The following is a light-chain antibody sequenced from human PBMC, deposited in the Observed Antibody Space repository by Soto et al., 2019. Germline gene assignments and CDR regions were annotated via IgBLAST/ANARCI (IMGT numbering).Light chain of an antibody. CDR1: QSINNW. CDR3: QQYDTYWT. J-gene: IGKJ1*01. CDR2: KAS. Sequence: DIQMTQSPSTLSASVGDRVTITCRASQSINNWLAWYQQKPGKAPKLLVYKASNLDIGVPSRFSGSGSGTKFTLSISSLQLDYFATYYCQQYDTYWTFGQGTKVQIK. V-gene: IGKV1-5*03.